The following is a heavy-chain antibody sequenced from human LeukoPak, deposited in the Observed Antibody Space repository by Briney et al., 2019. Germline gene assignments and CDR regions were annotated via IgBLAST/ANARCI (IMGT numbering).Heavy chain of an antibody. Sequence: PSGPLALPCGFSGGSISITNWWGWVRQRPGPGLEWIGEISLSGLTNYNASLKSRVTMSLDKAKNHLSLNLTSVTAADTAVYYCSRESGAFSPFGYWGQGTLVTVSS. CDR3: SRESGAFSPFGY. CDR1: GGSISITNW. D-gene: IGHD1-26*01. CDR2: ISLSGLT. V-gene: IGHV4-4*02. J-gene: IGHJ4*02.